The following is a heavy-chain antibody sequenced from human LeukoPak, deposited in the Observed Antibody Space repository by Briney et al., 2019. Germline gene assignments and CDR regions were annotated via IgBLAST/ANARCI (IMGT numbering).Heavy chain of an antibody. CDR1: GFTFSSYS. D-gene: IGHD3-10*01. J-gene: IGHJ4*02. Sequence: PGGSLRLSCAASGFTFSSYSMNWVRQAPGKGLEWVSSISSSSSYIYYADSVKGRFTISRDNAKNSLYLQMNSLRAEDTAVYYCASSSIGGSGKAGWGQGTLVTVSS. V-gene: IGHV3-21*01. CDR2: ISSSSSYI. CDR3: ASSSIGGSGKAG.